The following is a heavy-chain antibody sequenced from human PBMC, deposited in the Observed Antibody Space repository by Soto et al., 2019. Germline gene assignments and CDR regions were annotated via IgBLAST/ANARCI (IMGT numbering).Heavy chain of an antibody. J-gene: IGHJ6*02. CDR3: ARHYSPNPKLKYYFFYGLDV. D-gene: IGHD3-3*01. CDR2: IYPGDSDI. V-gene: IGHV5-51*01. Sequence: GESLKISCKGSGYSFNKYWIGWVRQMPGKGLEWMGVIYPGDSDIRYGPSFQGQVTISVDKTTSTAYLQWRSLKASDTAVYYCARHYSPNPKLKYYFFYGLDVWGQGTTVTVSS. CDR1: GYSFNKYW.